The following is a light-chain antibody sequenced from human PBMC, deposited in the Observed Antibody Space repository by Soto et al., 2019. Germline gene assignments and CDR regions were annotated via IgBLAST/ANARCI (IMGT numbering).Light chain of an antibody. CDR1: QSVSSSQ. CDR2: AGS. Sequence: EVVLAQSPGTLSLSPGERATLSCRASQSVSSSQLAWFQQKPGQAPRLLIYAGSWRAAGIPYRFSGSGSGTDFTLTIIRLEPADFAVYYCQQYDSAPHTFGGGTKVEIK. CDR3: QQYDSAPHT. J-gene: IGKJ4*01. V-gene: IGKV3-20*01.